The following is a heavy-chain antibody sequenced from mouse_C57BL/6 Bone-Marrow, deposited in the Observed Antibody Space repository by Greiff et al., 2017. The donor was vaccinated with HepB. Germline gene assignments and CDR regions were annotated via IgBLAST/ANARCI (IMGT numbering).Heavy chain of an antibody. J-gene: IGHJ3*01. Sequence: VQLQQPGAELVKPGASVKMSCKASGYTFTSYWITWVKQRPGQGLEWIGDIYPGSGSTNYNEKFKSKATLTVDTSSSTAYMQLSSLTSEDSAVYYCATITTVVATPFAYWGQGTLVTVSA. V-gene: IGHV1-55*01. D-gene: IGHD1-1*01. CDR3: ATITTVVATPFAY. CDR1: GYTFTSYW. CDR2: IYPGSGST.